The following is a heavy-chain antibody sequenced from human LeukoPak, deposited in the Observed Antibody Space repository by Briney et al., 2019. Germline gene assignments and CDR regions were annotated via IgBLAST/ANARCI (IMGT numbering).Heavy chain of an antibody. CDR3: ARVGRLGAFDI. D-gene: IGHD6-25*01. CDR2: IIPILGIA. Sequence: SVKVSCKASGGTFSSYTISWVRQAPGQGLEWMGRIIPILGIANYAQKFQGKVTITADKSTSTAYMELSSLRSEDTAVYYCARVGRLGAFDIWGQGTMVTVSS. J-gene: IGHJ3*02. CDR1: GGTFSSYT. V-gene: IGHV1-69*02.